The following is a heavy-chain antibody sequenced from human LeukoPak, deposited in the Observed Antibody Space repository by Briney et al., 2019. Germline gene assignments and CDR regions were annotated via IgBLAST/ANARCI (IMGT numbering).Heavy chain of an antibody. Sequence: SETLSLTCSVSGGSISSYYWSWIRQPAGKGLVWIGRIYTSGNTNYNSSLQSRVNMSVDTSKNQFSLKLSSVTAADTAVYYCARENVAARPLDYWGQGALVTVSS. J-gene: IGHJ4*02. CDR1: GGSISSYY. CDR2: IYTSGNT. D-gene: IGHD6-6*01. CDR3: ARENVAARPLDY. V-gene: IGHV4-4*07.